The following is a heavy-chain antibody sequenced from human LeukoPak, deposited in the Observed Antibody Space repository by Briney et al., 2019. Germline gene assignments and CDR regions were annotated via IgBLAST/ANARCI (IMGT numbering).Heavy chain of an antibody. CDR1: GFTFSDYY. Sequence: GGSLRLSCAASGFTFSDYYMSWIRQAPGKGLEWVSYISSSGSTIYYADSVKGRFTISRDNAKNSLYLQMNSLRAEDTAVYYCARDRYYDILTAPGGMDVWGQGTTVTVSS. D-gene: IGHD3-9*01. J-gene: IGHJ6*02. CDR3: ARDRYYDILTAPGGMDV. V-gene: IGHV3-11*01. CDR2: ISSSGSTI.